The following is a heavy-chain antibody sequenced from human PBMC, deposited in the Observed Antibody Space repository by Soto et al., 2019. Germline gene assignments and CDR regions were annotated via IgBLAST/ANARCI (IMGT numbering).Heavy chain of an antibody. Sequence: QVQLQEPGPGLLKPSETLSLSCTVSGASITSYYWGWFRQSPGKRMEWIGYVHHSWGSSYNPSLQSRVAISLDTSKSQFSLKVTSVTATDTAVYYCARQGFGPLHGLVDVWGQGTTVTVSS. J-gene: IGHJ6*02. D-gene: IGHD3-10*01. CDR3: ARQGFGPLHGLVDV. CDR1: GASITSYY. CDR2: VHHSWGS. V-gene: IGHV4-59*08.